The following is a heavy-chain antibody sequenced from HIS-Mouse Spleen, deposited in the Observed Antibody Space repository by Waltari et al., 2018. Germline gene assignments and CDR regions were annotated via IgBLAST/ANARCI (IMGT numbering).Heavy chain of an antibody. V-gene: IGHV3-21*01. J-gene: IGHJ3*02. CDR1: GFTFSSYS. CDR2: ISSSSSYI. Sequence: EVQLVQSGGGLVKPGGSLRLSCAASGFTFSSYSMNWVRQAPGKGLEWVLSISSSSSYIYYADSVKGRFTISRDNAKNSLYLQMNSLRAEDTAVYYCARRLLTGDAFDIWGQGTMVTVSS. D-gene: IGHD7-27*01. CDR3: ARRLLTGDAFDI.